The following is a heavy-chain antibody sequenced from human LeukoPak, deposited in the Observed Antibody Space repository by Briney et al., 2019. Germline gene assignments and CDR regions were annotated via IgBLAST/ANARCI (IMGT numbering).Heavy chain of an antibody. CDR2: ISSSGSTI. CDR3: ARASTYYDFWSGPWDYFDY. Sequence: GGSLRLSCAASGFTFSSYEMNWVRQAPGKGLEWVSYISSSGSTIYYADSVKGRFTISRDNAKNSLYLQMNSLRAEDTAVYYCARASTYYDFWSGPWDYFDYWGQGTLVTVSS. D-gene: IGHD3-3*01. V-gene: IGHV3-48*03. CDR1: GFTFSSYE. J-gene: IGHJ4*02.